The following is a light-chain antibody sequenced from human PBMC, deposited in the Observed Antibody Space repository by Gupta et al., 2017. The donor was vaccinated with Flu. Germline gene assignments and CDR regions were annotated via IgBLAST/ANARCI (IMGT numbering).Light chain of an antibody. CDR2: WAS. V-gene: IGKV4-1*01. Sequence: DIVMTQSPDSLAVSLGERATINCKSSQSVLYSANNKNYLAWYQQKPGQPPKLLIYWASTRESGVPDRFSGSGSGTDFTLTISSLQTEDVAVYYCQQFFTTPYTFGQGTKVAIK. J-gene: IGKJ2*01. CDR3: QQFFTTPYT. CDR1: QSVLYSANNKNY.